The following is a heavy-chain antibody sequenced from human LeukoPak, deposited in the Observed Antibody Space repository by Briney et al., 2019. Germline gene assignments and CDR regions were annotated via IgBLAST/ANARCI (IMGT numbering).Heavy chain of an antibody. V-gene: IGHV1-69*13. CDR2: IIPIFGTA. Sequence: GASVKVSCKASGVTFSSYAISWVRQAPGQGLEWMGGIIPIFGTANYAQKVPGRVTITADESTSTAYMELSSLRSEDTAVYYCARSSGSDRYYYYYMDVWGKGTTVTVSS. CDR3: ARSSGSDRYYYYYMDV. J-gene: IGHJ6*03. CDR1: GVTFSSYA. D-gene: IGHD3-16*02.